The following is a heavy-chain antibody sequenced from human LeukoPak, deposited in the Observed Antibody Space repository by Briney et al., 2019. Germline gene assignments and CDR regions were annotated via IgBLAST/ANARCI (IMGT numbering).Heavy chain of an antibody. V-gene: IGHV1-69*06. Sequence: ASVKVSCKASGGTFSSYAISWVRQAPGQGLEWMGGIIPIFGTANYAQKFQGRVTITADKSTSTAYVELSSLRSEDTAVYYCARQVWFGESHFDYWGQGTLVTVSS. CDR3: ARQVWFGESHFDY. J-gene: IGHJ4*02. CDR1: GGTFSSYA. D-gene: IGHD3-10*01. CDR2: IIPIFGTA.